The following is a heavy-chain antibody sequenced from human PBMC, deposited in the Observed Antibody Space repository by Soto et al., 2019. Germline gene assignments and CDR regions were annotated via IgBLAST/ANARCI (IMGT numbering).Heavy chain of an antibody. Sequence: ASVKVSCKASGYIFTSYGISWVRQAPGQGLEWMGWISAYNGNTNYAQKLQGRVTMTTDTSTSTVYMELRSLRSDDTAVYYCARGGYDSSGYYSPQYFQHWGQGTLLTVSS. J-gene: IGHJ1*01. V-gene: IGHV1-18*04. CDR3: ARGGYDSSGYYSPQYFQH. D-gene: IGHD3-22*01. CDR1: GYIFTSYG. CDR2: ISAYNGNT.